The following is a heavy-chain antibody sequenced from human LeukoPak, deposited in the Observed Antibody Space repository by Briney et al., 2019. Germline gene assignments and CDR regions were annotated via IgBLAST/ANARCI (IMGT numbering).Heavy chain of an antibody. CDR1: GYTFTSCY. Sequence: GASVKVSCKASGYTFTSCYMHWVRQAPGQGLEWMGIINPSGGSTSYAQKFQGRVTMTRDTSTSTVYMELSSLRSEDTDVSYCAREVVRGVIPIWGQGKLVTVSS. CDR3: AREVVRGVIPI. V-gene: IGHV1-46*01. CDR2: INPSGGST. D-gene: IGHD3-10*01. J-gene: IGHJ4*02.